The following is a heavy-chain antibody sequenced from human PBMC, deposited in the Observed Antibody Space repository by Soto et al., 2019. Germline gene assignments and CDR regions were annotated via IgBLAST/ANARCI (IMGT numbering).Heavy chain of an antibody. Sequence: LSLTCTVSGGSISSSSYYWGWIRQPPGKGLEWIGSIYYSGSTYYNPSLKSRVTISVDTSKNQFSLKLSSVTAADTAVYYCARLSPLSYWGQGTLVTVSS. CDR1: GGSISSSSYY. CDR3: ARLSPLSY. J-gene: IGHJ4*02. CDR2: IYYSGST. V-gene: IGHV4-39*01.